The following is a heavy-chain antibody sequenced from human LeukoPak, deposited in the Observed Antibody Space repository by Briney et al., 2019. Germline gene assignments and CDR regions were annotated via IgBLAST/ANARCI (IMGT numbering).Heavy chain of an antibody. V-gene: IGHV3-30*02. Sequence: GGSLSLSCAASGFTFSSYGMHWVRQAPGKGLEWVAFIRYDGSNKYYADSVKGRFTISRDNSKNTLYLQMNSLRAEDTAVYYCAKTIWTSILVVPAAVYFDYWGQGTLVTVPS. CDR3: AKTIWTSILVVPAAVYFDY. J-gene: IGHJ4*02. CDR2: IRYDGSNK. CDR1: GFTFSSYG. D-gene: IGHD2-2*01.